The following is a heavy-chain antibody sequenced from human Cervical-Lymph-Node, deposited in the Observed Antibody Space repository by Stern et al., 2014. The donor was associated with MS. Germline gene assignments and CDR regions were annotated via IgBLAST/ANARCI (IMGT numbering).Heavy chain of an antibody. D-gene: IGHD2-21*02. J-gene: IGHJ4*02. CDR2: ISYDGSNK. CDR3: AREEGLPLDY. Sequence: VQLVESGGGVVQPGRSLRLSCAASGFTFSSYAMHWVRQAPGKGLEWVAVISYDGSNKYYADSVKGRFTISRDNSKNTLYLQMNSLRAEDTAVYYCAREEGLPLDYWGQGTLVTVSS. V-gene: IGHV3-30*01. CDR1: GFTFSSYA.